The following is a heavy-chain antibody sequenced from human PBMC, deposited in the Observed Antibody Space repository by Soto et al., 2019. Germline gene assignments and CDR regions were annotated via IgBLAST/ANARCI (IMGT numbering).Heavy chain of an antibody. CDR2: IIPIFGTA. D-gene: IGHD1-20*01. V-gene: IGHV1-69*12. J-gene: IGHJ6*02. CDR1: GGTFSSYA. Sequence: QVQLVQSGAEVKKPGSSVKVSCKASGGTFSSYAINWVRQAPGQGLEWKGGIIPIFGTADYAQKFQGRVTITADESTSTAYMELSSLRSEDTAVYYCASRITGSPNCYYGMDVWGQGTTVTVSS. CDR3: ASRITGSPNCYYGMDV.